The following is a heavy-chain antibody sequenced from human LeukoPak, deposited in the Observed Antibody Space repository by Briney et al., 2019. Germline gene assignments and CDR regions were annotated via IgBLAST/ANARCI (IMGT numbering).Heavy chain of an antibody. V-gene: IGHV3-53*01. CDR3: ARLSVVTAFDY. CDR1: GFTVSSNY. CDR2: IYGGGST. Sequence: GGSLRLSCAASGFTVSSNYMSWVRQAPGKGLEWVSVIYGGGSTYYADSVKGRFTISRDNSKNTLYLQMNSLRAEDTAVYYCARLSVVTAFDYWGQGTLVTVSS. J-gene: IGHJ4*02. D-gene: IGHD2-21*02.